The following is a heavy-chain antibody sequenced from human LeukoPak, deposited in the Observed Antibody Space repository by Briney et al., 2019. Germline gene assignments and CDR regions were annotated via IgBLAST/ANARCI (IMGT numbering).Heavy chain of an antibody. CDR1: W. V-gene: IGHV5-51*01. CDR3: ARRESGSSLGY. Sequence: WWSWVRQPPGKGLEWMGIIYPGDSDTRYSPSFQGQVTISADKSISTAYLQWSSLKASDTAMYYCARRESGSSLGYWGQGTLVTVSS. CDR2: IYPGDSDT. J-gene: IGHJ4*02. D-gene: IGHD1-26*01.